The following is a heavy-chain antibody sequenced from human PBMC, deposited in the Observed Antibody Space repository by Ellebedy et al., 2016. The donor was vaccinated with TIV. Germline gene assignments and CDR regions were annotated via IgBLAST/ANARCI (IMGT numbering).Heavy chain of an antibody. CDR1: GLTFSSYA. Sequence: GESLKIPCSASGLTFSSYAMHWVRQAPGKGLEYVSAISSNGGSTYYADSVKGRFTISRDNSKNTLYLQMSSLRAEDTAVYYCVKDLPRCSSTSCPRNPPASGIWKSPGGDYWGQGTLVTVSS. CDR2: ISSNGGST. J-gene: IGHJ4*02. CDR3: VKDLPRCSSTSCPRNPPASGIWKSPGGDY. V-gene: IGHV3-64D*06. D-gene: IGHD2-2*01.